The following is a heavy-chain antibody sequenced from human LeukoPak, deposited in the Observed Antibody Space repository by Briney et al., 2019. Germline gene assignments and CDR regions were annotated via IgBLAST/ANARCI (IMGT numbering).Heavy chain of an antibody. CDR1: GYTFTSYD. V-gene: IGHV1-8*01. CDR2: MNPNSGNT. Sequence: ASVKVSCKASGYTFTSYDINWVRQATGQGLEWMGWMNPNSGNTGYAQKFQGRVTMTRNTSISTAYMELSSLRSEDTAVYYYARGRGNAYGSATPYYYYYMDVWGKGTTVTVSS. D-gene: IGHD3-10*01. CDR3: ARGRGNAYGSATPYYYYYMDV. J-gene: IGHJ6*03.